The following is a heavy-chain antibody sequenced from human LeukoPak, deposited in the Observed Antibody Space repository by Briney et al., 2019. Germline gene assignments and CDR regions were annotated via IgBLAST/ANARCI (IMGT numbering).Heavy chain of an antibody. CDR3: ARNGEMATIMSYLDY. D-gene: IGHD5-24*01. Sequence: ASVKVSCKASGYTFTGYYMHWVRQAPGQGLEWMGWINPNSGGTNYAQKFQGRVTMTRDTSISTAYMELSRLRSDDTAVYYCARNGEMATIMSYLDYWGQGTLVTVSS. CDR2: INPNSGGT. V-gene: IGHV1-2*02. CDR1: GYTFTGYY. J-gene: IGHJ4*02.